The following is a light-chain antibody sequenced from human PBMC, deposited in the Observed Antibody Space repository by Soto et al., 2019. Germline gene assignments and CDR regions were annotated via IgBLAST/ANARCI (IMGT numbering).Light chain of an antibody. V-gene: IGLV1-40*01. Sequence: QSARTQPPSVSGAPGQRVTISCTGSSSNIGAGYDVHWYQQLPGTAPKLLIYGNSNRPSGVPDRFSGSKSGTSASLAITGLQAEDEADYSCQSYDRSLSGSGVFGTGTKVTVL. CDR2: GNS. J-gene: IGLJ1*01. CDR3: QSYDRSLSGSGV. CDR1: SSNIGAGYD.